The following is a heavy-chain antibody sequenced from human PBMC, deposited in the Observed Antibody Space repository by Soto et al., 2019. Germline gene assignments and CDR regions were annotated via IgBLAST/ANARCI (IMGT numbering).Heavy chain of an antibody. CDR3: ARRAEPYYYYGMDV. CDR2: INTGNGNT. J-gene: IGHJ6*02. CDR1: GYTFISYA. Sequence: QVQLVQSGAEVKKPGASVKVSCKASGYTFISYAMYWVRQAPGQRLEWMGWINTGNGNTKYSQSFQGRVTITMDTXXSAAYMELSSLRSEDTAVYYCARRAEPYYYYGMDVWGQGTTVIVSS. V-gene: IGHV1-3*04.